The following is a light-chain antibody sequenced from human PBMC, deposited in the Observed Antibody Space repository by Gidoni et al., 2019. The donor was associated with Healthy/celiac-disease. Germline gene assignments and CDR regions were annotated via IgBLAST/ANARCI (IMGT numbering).Light chain of an antibody. V-gene: IGKV1-39*01. Sequence: DIQMTQSPSSLSASVGDRVTITCRASQSISSYLNWYQQKPGKAPKLLIYAASSLQSGVPSRFSGSGSGTDFTLTISSLQPEDFATYYCQQLWTFXQXTKLEIK. CDR3: QQLWT. J-gene: IGKJ2*02. CDR1: QSISSY. CDR2: AAS.